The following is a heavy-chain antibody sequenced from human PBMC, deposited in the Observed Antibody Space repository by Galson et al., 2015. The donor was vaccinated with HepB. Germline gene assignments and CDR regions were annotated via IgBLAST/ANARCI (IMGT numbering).Heavy chain of an antibody. D-gene: IGHD1-26*01. CDR1: GYTFTSYA. Sequence: SVKVSCKASGYTFTSYAMHWVRQAPGQRLEWMGWINAGNGNTKYSQKFQGRVTITRDTSASTAYMELSSLRSEDTAVYYCARGAEVGANGSPKYYYYGMDVWGQGTTVTVSS. CDR2: INAGNGNT. V-gene: IGHV1-3*01. CDR3: ARGAEVGANGSPKYYYYGMDV. J-gene: IGHJ6*02.